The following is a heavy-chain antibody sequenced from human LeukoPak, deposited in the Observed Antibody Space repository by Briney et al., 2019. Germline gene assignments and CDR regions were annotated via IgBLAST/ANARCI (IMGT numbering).Heavy chain of an antibody. D-gene: IGHD5-18*01. CDR2: IWYDGSNK. Sequence: GGSLRLPCAASGFTFSGYTMHWVRQAPGKGLEWVAVIWYDGSNKYYADSVKGRFTISRDNSKNTLYLQMNSLRAEDMALYYCAKDPFRSLAHSYYFDYWGQGTLVTVSS. CDR1: GFTFSGYT. V-gene: IGHV3-30*02. CDR3: AKDPFRSLAHSYYFDY. J-gene: IGHJ4*02.